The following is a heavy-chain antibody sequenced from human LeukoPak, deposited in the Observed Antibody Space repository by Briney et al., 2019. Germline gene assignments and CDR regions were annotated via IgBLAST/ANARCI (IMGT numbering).Heavy chain of an antibody. D-gene: IGHD6-19*01. CDR3: ARDRRESSGWYFDY. J-gene: IGHJ4*02. CDR2: IKQDGSEK. V-gene: IGHV3-7*01. CDR1: GFTFSSYW. Sequence: PGGSLRLSCAASGFTFSSYWMSWVRQAPGKGLEWVANIKQDGSEKYYVDPVKGRFTISRDNAKNSLYLQMNSLRAEDTAVYYCARDRRESSGWYFDYWGQGTLVTVSS.